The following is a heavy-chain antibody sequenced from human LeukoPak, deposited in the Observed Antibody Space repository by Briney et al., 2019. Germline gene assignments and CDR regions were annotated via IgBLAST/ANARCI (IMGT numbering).Heavy chain of an antibody. Sequence: SETLSLTCTVSGGSISSYYWSWIRQPPGKGLEWIGYIYYSGSTNYNPSLKSRVTISVDTSKNQFSLKLSSVTAADTAVYYCARDGRGGDYYGSGSWFDPWGQGTLVTVSS. CDR1: GGSISSYY. D-gene: IGHD3-10*01. CDR2: IYYSGST. J-gene: IGHJ5*02. CDR3: ARDGRGGDYYGSGSWFDP. V-gene: IGHV4-59*01.